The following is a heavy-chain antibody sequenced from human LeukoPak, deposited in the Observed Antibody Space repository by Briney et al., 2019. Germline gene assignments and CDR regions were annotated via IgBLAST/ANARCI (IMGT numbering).Heavy chain of an antibody. Sequence: ASVKVSCKGSGYTLSNHAFSWVRQAPGQGLEWMGWISADNGNTNHAQKFQGRVSLTTDTSTSTAYMELRSLRSDDTAVYYCASRSGSHGMDVWGQGTTVTVSS. CDR3: ASRSGSHGMDV. V-gene: IGHV1-18*04. CDR2: ISADNGNT. J-gene: IGHJ6*02. CDR1: GYTLSNHA.